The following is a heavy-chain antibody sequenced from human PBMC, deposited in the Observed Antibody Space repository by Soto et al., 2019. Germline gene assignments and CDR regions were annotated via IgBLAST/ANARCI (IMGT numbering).Heavy chain of an antibody. Sequence: GGSLRLSCAASGFTFSSYAMSWVRQAPGKGLEWVSAISGSGGSTYYADSVKGRFTISRENSKNTLYLQMNSLRAEDTAVYYCAKEGSYYYDSSGYIPIRPYDAFDIWGQGTMVTVSS. CDR3: AKEGSYYYDSSGYIPIRPYDAFDI. CDR1: GFTFSSYA. D-gene: IGHD3-22*01. CDR2: ISGSGGST. V-gene: IGHV3-23*01. J-gene: IGHJ3*02.